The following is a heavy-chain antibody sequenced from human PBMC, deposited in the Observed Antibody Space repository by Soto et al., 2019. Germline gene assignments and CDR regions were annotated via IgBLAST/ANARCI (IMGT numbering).Heavy chain of an antibody. D-gene: IGHD3-9*01. CDR2: ISSSSSYI. CDR1: GFTFSSYS. J-gene: IGHJ6*02. V-gene: IGHV3-21*04. Sequence: PGGSLRLSCAASGFTFSSYSMNWVRQAPGKGLEWVSSISSSSSYIYYADSVKGRFTISRDNAKNSLYLQMNSLRAEDTAVYYCARVSKLRYFDWLPYDPLLAGMDVWGQGTTVTVSS. CDR3: ARVSKLRYFDWLPYDPLLAGMDV.